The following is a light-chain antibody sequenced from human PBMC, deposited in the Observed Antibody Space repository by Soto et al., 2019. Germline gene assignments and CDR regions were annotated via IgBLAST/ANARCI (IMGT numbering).Light chain of an antibody. CDR1: QSLSRSN. CDR3: QQYVTSPIT. J-gene: IGKJ5*01. CDR2: GAS. Sequence: EIVLTQSPGTLSLSPGERSTLSCSSSQSLSRSNLAWFQQRPGQTPRLLIYGASSRATGIPDRFSGSGSGTDFTLTISRLEPEDFAVYYCQQYVTSPITFGQGTRLEIK. V-gene: IGKV3-20*01.